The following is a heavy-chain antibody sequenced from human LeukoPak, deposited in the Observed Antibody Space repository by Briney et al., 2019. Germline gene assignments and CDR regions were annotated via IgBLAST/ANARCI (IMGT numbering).Heavy chain of an antibody. CDR2: IYHSGST. CDR1: GGSISSGGYY. V-gene: IGHV4-30-2*01. Sequence: PSETLSLTCTVSGGSISSGGYYWSWIRQPPGKGLEWIGYIYHSGSTYYNPSLKSRVTISVDRSKNQFSLKLSSVTAADTAVYYCARSRQASGLFNPWGQGTLVVVSS. J-gene: IGHJ5*02. D-gene: IGHD3-10*01. CDR3: ARSRQASGLFNP.